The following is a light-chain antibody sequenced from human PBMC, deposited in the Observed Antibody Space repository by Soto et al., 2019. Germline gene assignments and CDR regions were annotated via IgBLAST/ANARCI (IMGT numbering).Light chain of an antibody. CDR2: DVS. Sequence: QSALTQPASVSGSPGQTIIISCTGTSSDIGGSNSVSWYQQHPVRAPKLILFDVSHRPSKIPDRFSGSQSGTTAFLTISGLQAVDEADYYCSSSSTSGTLVVFGGGTKLTVL. V-gene: IGLV2-14*01. CDR3: SSSSTSGTLVV. J-gene: IGLJ3*02. CDR1: SSDIGGSNS.